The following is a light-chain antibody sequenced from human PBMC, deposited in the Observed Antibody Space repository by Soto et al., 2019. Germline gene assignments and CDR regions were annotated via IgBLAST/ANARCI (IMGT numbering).Light chain of an antibody. Sequence: QSVLTQPPSVSGSPGQSVTISCTGTSRDVGKYDRVSWYQQPPGTAPRLIMYEVTNRPSGVPARFSGSKSGNTASLTISGLQAEVEADYFCSSYTSASRYVFGAGTKVTVL. CDR3: SSYTSASRYV. CDR2: EVT. V-gene: IGLV2-18*02. CDR1: SRDVGKYDR. J-gene: IGLJ1*01.